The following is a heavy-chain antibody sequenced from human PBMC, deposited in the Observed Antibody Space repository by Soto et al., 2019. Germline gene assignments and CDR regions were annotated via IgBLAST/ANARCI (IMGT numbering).Heavy chain of an antibody. CDR1: GFTFHSYG. J-gene: IGHJ6*02. Sequence: EGQLVESGGDLVQPGGSLRLSCAASGFTFHSYGMTWVRQAPGKGPEWVASIMSGGTEKYYFDSVKGRFTISRDDAKQSLHLRMSSLRAEVPGIYFCSRDHYGSGAVWGQGPPVTVAS. V-gene: IGHV3-7*03. CDR3: SRDHYGSGAV. CDR2: IMSGGTEK. D-gene: IGHD3-10*01.